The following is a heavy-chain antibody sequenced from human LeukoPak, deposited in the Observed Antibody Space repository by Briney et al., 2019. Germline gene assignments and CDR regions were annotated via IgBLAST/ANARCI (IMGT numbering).Heavy chain of an antibody. CDR3: ARAAGAARYESGY. J-gene: IGHJ4*02. Sequence: ASVKVSCKASGYTFTAYYMHWVRQAPGQGLEWMGWINPNSGGTDYAQKFQGRVTMTRDTPISTAYMDLSTLTSDDTAVYYCARAAGAARYESGYWGQGTLVTVSS. CDR2: INPNSGGT. D-gene: IGHD3-22*01. CDR1: GYTFTAYY. V-gene: IGHV1-2*02.